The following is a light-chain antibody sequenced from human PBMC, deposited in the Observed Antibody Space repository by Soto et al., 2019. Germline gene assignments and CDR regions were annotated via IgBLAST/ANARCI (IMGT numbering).Light chain of an antibody. Sequence: DIQMTQSPSTLSASVGDRVTITCRASQSISSWLAWYQQKPGKAPKLLIYNASSLESGVPSRFSGSGSGTGFTLTISSLQPDDFATYYSQQYSSVWRVGQGTKMEIK. CDR2: NAS. CDR1: QSISSW. CDR3: QQYSSVWR. V-gene: IGKV1-5*03. J-gene: IGKJ1*01.